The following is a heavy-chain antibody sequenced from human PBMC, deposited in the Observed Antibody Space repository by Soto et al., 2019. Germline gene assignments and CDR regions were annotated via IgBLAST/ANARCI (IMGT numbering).Heavy chain of an antibody. D-gene: IGHD3-22*01. CDR2: ISYDGSNK. CDR1: GFTFSSYA. V-gene: IGHV3-30-3*01. CDR3: ARGRYYYDSSGCLGY. Sequence: PGGSLRLSCAASGFTFSSYAMHWVRQAPGKGLEWVAVISYDGSNKYYADSVKGRFTISRDNSKNTLYLQMNSPRAEDTAVYYCARGRYYYDSSGCLGYWGQGTLVTVSS. J-gene: IGHJ4*02.